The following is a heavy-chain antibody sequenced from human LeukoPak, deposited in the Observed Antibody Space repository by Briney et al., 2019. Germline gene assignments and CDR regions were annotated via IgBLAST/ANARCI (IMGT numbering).Heavy chain of an antibody. J-gene: IGHJ4*02. CDR2: ISGDGNAK. CDR3: ARDYVYAFDY. D-gene: IGHD2/OR15-2a*01. Sequence: PGGSLRLSCAASGFSFSSYSINWVRQAPGKGLEWVSYISGDGNAKHYTDSVKGRFTISRDNAKNALYLQMNSLGAEDTAVYFCARDYVYAFDYWGQGTLVTVSS. CDR1: GFSFSSYS. V-gene: IGHV3-48*01.